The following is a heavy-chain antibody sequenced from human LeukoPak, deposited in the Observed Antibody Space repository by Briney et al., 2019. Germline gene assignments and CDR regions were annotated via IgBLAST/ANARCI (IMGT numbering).Heavy chain of an antibody. J-gene: IGHJ3*02. CDR3: VRDRERAFDI. CDR2: IYYSGST. Sequence: PSETLSLTCTVSGVSISSYYWSWIRQPPGKGLEWIGYIYYSGSTNYNPSLKSRVTISVDTSKNQFSLKLSSVTAADTAVYYCVRDRERAFDIWGRGTMVTVSS. V-gene: IGHV4-59*01. CDR1: GVSISSYY. D-gene: IGHD5-24*01.